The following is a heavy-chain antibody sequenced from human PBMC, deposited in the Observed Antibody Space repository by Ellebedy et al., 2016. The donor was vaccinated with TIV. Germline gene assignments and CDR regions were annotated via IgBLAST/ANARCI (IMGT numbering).Heavy chain of an antibody. CDR1: GFTLSNYA. V-gene: IGHV3-23*01. CDR2: ISGSGDST. J-gene: IGHJ4*02. CDR3: AKGTVGANY. Sequence: GESLKISXAASGFTLSNYAMSWVRQAPGKGLEWVSAISGSGDSTYYADSVKGRFTISRDNSKNTLYLQMNSLRAEDAAVYYCAKGTVGANYWGQGTLVTVSS. D-gene: IGHD1-26*01.